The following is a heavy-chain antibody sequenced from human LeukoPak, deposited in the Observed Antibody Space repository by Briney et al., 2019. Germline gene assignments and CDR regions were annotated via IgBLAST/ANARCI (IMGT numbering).Heavy chain of an antibody. CDR3: ARDSSRGYGSGSYDY. V-gene: IGHV3-30*04. J-gene: IGHJ4*02. CDR1: GFTFSSYA. Sequence: GRSLRLSCAASGFTFSSYAMHWVRQAPGKGLEWVAVISYDGSNKYYADSVKGRFTISRDNSKNTLYLQMNSLRAEDTAVYYCARDSSRGYGSGSYDYWGQGTLVTVSS. D-gene: IGHD3-10*01. CDR2: ISYDGSNK.